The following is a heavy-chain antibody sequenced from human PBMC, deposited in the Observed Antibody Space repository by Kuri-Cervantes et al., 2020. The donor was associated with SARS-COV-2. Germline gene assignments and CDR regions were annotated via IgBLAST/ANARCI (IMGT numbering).Heavy chain of an antibody. CDR1: GGSISSGSYY. V-gene: IGHV4-61*09. J-gene: IGHJ6*03. Sequence: SETLSLTCSVSGGSISSGSYYWSWIRQPAGKGLEWIGYIHTGGSTNYNPSLKSRVTISVDTSKNQFPLKLSSVTAADTAVYYCARGDWLLHRGYYYMDVWGKGTTVTVSS. D-gene: IGHD3-3*01. CDR2: IHTGGST. CDR3: ARGDWLLHRGYYYMDV.